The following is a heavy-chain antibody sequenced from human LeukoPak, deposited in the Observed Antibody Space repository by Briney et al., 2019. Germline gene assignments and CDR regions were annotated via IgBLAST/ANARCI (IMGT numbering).Heavy chain of an antibody. Sequence: GGSLRLSCAATGFSFKDYGMHWVRQPPGKGLEWVSAINWNGGGTDYADSVKDRFTISRDNAKNSLYLQLSSLRPEDTALYYCAKHLTATNTYIFFGLDVWGQGTSVTVSS. CDR3: AKHLTATNTYIFFGLDV. D-gene: IGHD1-26*01. V-gene: IGHV3-9*01. CDR1: GFSFKDYG. CDR2: INWNGGGT. J-gene: IGHJ6*02.